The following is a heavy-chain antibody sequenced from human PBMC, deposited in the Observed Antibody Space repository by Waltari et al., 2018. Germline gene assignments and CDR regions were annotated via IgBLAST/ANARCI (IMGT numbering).Heavy chain of an antibody. CDR2: TRNKANSYTT. V-gene: IGHV3-72*01. CDR3: ADVAARTDY. Sequence: EVQLVESGGGLVQPGGSLRLSCAASGFTFSDHYMDWVRQAPGKGLEWVGRTRNKANSYTTEYAAYVKGRFTISRDDSKNSLYLQMNSLKTEDTAVYYCADVAARTDYWGQGTLVTVSS. D-gene: IGHD6-6*01. J-gene: IGHJ4*02. CDR1: GFTFSDHY.